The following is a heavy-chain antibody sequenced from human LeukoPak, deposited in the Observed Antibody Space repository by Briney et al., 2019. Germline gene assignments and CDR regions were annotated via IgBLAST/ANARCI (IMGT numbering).Heavy chain of an antibody. CDR3: ARLDVDCSGGCCHGPFFDY. D-gene: IGHD2-15*01. V-gene: IGHV3-48*03. CDR1: GFTFSSYE. Sequence: GGSLRLSCAASGFTFSSYEMNWVRQAPGKGLEWVSYISSSGSTIYYADSVKGRFTISRDNAKNSLYLQMNSLRAEDTAVYYCARLDVDCSGGCCHGPFFDYWGQGTLVTVSS. CDR2: ISSSGSTI. J-gene: IGHJ4*02.